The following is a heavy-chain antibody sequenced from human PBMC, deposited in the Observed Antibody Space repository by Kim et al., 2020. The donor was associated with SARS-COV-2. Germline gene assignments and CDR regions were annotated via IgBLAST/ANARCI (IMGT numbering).Heavy chain of an antibody. CDR3: ASSWGFWSGYYFSGAFDI. Sequence: ASVKVSCKASGYTFTGYYMHWVRQAPGQGLEWMGRINPNSGGTNYAQKFQGRVTMTRDTSISTAYMELSRLRSDDTAVYYCASSWGFWSGYYFSGAFDIWGQGTMVTVSS. J-gene: IGHJ3*02. V-gene: IGHV1-2*06. CDR2: INPNSGGT. CDR1: GYTFTGYY. D-gene: IGHD3-3*01.